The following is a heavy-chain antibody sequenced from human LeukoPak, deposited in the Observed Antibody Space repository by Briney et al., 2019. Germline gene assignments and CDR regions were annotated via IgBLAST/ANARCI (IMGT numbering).Heavy chain of an antibody. Sequence: SESLSLTCAVYGGSFSGYYWSWIRQPAGKGLEWIGEINHSGSTNYNPSLKSRVTISVDTSKNQFSLKLSSVTAEDKTVYYCARGVCRSTSCYWIWSYCWRQGTIATVSS. V-gene: IGHV4-34*01. CDR2: INHSGST. CDR3: ARGVCRSTSCYWIWSYC. J-gene: IGHJ4*02. CDR1: GGSFSGYY. D-gene: IGHD2-2*01.